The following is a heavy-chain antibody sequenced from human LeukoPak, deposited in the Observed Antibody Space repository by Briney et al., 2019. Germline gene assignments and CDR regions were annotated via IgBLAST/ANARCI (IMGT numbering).Heavy chain of an antibody. CDR3: AREKVVPAAPDYYYCYMDV. D-gene: IGHD2-2*01. CDR2: ISYDGSNK. Sequence: HPGGSLRLSCAASGFTFSSYAMHWVRQAPGKGLEWVAVISYDGSNKYYADSVKGRFTISRDNSKNTLYLQMNSLRAEDTAVYYCAREKVVPAAPDYYYCYMDVWGKGTTVTISS. J-gene: IGHJ6*03. V-gene: IGHV3-30*04. CDR1: GFTFSSYA.